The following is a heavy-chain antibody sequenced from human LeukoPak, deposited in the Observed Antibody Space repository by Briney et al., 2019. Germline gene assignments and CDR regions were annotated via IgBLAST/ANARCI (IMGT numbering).Heavy chain of an antibody. CDR2: INQDGSEK. CDR3: ARNAPFDY. V-gene: IGHV3-7*01. Sequence: PGGSLRLSCAASGFTYSTYWMSWVRQAPGKGLEWVANINQDGSEKYYVDSVRGRFTISRDNAKNSLYLQMNSLRGEDTAVYYCARNAPFDYWSQGTLVTVSS. CDR1: GFTYSTYW. J-gene: IGHJ4*02.